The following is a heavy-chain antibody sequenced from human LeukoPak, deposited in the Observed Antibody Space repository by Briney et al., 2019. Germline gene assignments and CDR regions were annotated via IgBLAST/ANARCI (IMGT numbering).Heavy chain of an antibody. CDR2: INSDGSSR. CDR3: AKYRITMIVVGGAFDI. CDR1: GFTLSSHW. D-gene: IGHD3-22*01. J-gene: IGHJ3*02. Sequence: GGSLRLSCAASGFTLSSHWMHWVRQVPGKGLVWVSRINSDGSSRNYADSVKGRFTISRDNSKNTLYLQMNSLRAEDTAVYYCAKYRITMIVVGGAFDIWGQGTMVTVSS. V-gene: IGHV3-74*01.